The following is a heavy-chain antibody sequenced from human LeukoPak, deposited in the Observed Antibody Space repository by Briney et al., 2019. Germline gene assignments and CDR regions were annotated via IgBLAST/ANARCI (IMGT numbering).Heavy chain of an antibody. CDR2: IYYSGST. V-gene: IGHV4-59*01. CDR3: ARVGYYYYGMDV. CDR1: GGSISSYY. Sequence: PSETLSLTCTVSGGSISSYYLSWIRQPPGKGLEWIGYIYYSGSTNYNPSLTSRVTISADTSKSQFSLKLSSVTAADTAVYYCARVGYYYYGMDVWGQGTTVTVSS. J-gene: IGHJ6*02.